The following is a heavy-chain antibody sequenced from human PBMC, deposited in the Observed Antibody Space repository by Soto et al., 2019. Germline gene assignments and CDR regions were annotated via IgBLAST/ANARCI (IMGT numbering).Heavy chain of an antibody. J-gene: IGHJ5*02. V-gene: IGHV4-31*03. CDR2: IYYSGST. D-gene: IGHD2-21*01. Sequence: SETLSLTCTVSGGSISSGGYYWSWIRQHPGKGLEWIGYIYYSGSTYYNPSLKSRVTISVDTSKNQFSLKLSSVTAADTAVYYCASRVIAGGWFDPWGQGTLVTVSS. CDR3: ASRVIAGGWFDP. CDR1: GGSISSGGYY.